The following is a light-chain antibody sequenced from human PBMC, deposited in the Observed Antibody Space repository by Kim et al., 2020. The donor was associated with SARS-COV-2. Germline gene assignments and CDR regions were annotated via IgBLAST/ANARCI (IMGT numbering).Light chain of an antibody. V-gene: IGKV1-39*01. CDR1: QSVSNY. CDR2: AAS. J-gene: IGKJ1*01. Sequence: ASVGDRVTISCRASQSVSNYLNWYQQRPGKAPKLLIYAASSLQSGVPSRFSGSGSGTDFTLTISSLQPEDFATYYCQQSYTTPRAFGQGTKVDIK. CDR3: QQSYTTPRA.